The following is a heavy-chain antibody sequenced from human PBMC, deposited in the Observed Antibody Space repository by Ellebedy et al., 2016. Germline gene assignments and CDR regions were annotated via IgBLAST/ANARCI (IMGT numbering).Heavy chain of an antibody. CDR2: IKNKAKSYTT. D-gene: IGHD5-18*01. V-gene: IGHV3-72*01. J-gene: IGHJ6*04. CDR3: ARDRATALDV. CDR1: GFSFSDYY. Sequence: GGSLRLSCVGSGFSFSDYYMDWVRQAPGKGLEWVGRIKNKAKSYTTDYAASVKGRFTVSRDDSKNSMWLQMNSLKTEDTAVYYCARDRATALDVWGKGTTVTVSS.